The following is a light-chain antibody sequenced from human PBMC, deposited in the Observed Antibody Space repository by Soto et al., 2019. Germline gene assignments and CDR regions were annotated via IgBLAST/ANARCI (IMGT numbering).Light chain of an antibody. CDR3: CSYAGSTLWV. CDR2: DVS. Sequence: QSALTQPRSVSGSPGQSVTISCTGTSSDVGGYNYVSWYQQHPGKAPKLMIFDVSKWPSGVPDRFSGSKSGNTASLTISGLHAEDEADYYCCSYAGSTLWVFGGGTKLTVL. V-gene: IGLV2-11*01. J-gene: IGLJ3*02. CDR1: SSDVGGYNY.